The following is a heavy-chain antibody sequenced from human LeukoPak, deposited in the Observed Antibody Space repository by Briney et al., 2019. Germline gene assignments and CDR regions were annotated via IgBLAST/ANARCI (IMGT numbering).Heavy chain of an antibody. J-gene: IGHJ5*02. D-gene: IGHD2-2*02. CDR2: FDPEDGET. CDR3: ATRYCSSTSCYTGKYNWFDP. CDR1: GYTLTELS. V-gene: IGHV1-24*01. Sequence: ASVKVSCKVSGYTLTELSMHWVRQAPGKGLEWMGGFDPEDGETIYARKFQGRVTMTEDTSTDTAYMELSSLRSEDTAVYYCATRYCSSTSCYTGKYNWFDPWGQGTLVTVSS.